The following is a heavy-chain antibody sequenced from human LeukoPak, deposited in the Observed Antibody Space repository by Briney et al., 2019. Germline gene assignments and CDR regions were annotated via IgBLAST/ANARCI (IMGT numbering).Heavy chain of an antibody. J-gene: IGHJ4*02. CDR2: IYYSGST. D-gene: IGHD2-2*01. CDR1: GGSISSYY. Sequence: SETLSLTCTVSGGSISSYYWSWIRRPPGKGLEWIGYIYYSGSTSYNPSLKSRVTISVDTSKNQFSLKLSSVTAADTAVYYCARLEEYQLLYWGQGTLVTVSS. CDR3: ARLEEYQLLY. V-gene: IGHV4-59*08.